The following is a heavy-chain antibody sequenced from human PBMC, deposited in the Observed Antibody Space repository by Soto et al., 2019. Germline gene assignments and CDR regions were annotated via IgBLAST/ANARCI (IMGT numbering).Heavy chain of an antibody. D-gene: IGHD6-19*01. CDR1: GGSINNYH. Sequence: QVQLQESGPGLVKPSETLSLTCTVSGGSINNYHWTWIRQPPGKGLEWIGFIFYSGYANYSPSLKSRVTISVDTSKNQSALRLNSVTAADTAVYYCARLTKDTSGWSTVDYWGQGTLVNVSS. CDR2: IFYSGYA. V-gene: IGHV4-59*01. CDR3: ARLTKDTSGWSTVDY. J-gene: IGHJ4*02.